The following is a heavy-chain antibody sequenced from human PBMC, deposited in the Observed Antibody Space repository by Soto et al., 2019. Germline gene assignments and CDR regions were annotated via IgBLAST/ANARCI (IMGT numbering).Heavy chain of an antibody. CDR1: RFSVTNNKY. D-gene: IGHD2-8*01. CDR2: IYHSGAT. V-gene: IGHV4-4*01. J-gene: IGHJ3*01. CDR3: SRDSRYCTDGGYSFMRDTFDV. Sequence: QAQLQESGPGLVRPSGTLSLTCTVSRFSVTNNKYWNWVRQSPGKALEWIGEIYHSGATYYNPSLSGLASFSMDVSKNQISVRWTSLAAAETAVYCCSRDSRYCTDGGYSFMRDTFDVLGQGTLVTVSS.